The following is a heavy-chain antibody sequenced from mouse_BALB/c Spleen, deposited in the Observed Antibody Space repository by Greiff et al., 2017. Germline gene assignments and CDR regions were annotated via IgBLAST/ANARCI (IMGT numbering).Heavy chain of an antibody. CDR3: ARPYYYGSSYDWFAY. J-gene: IGHJ3*01. CDR2: ISNGGGST. V-gene: IGHV5-12-2*01. CDR1: GFTFSSYT. Sequence: EVKLQESGGGLVQPGGSLKLSCAASGFTFSSYTMSWVRQTPEKRLEWVAYISNGGGSTYYPDTVKGRFTISRDNAKNTLYLQMSSLKSEDTAMYYCARPYYYGSSYDWFAYWGQGTLVTVSA. D-gene: IGHD1-1*01.